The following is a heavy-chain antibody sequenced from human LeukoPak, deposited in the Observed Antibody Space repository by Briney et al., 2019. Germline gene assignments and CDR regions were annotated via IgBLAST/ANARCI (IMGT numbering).Heavy chain of an antibody. V-gene: IGHV6-1*01. D-gene: IGHD3-10*01. J-gene: IGHJ4*02. Sequence: SQTPSLTCAISGDSVSSNSAAWNWIRQSPSRGLEWLGRTYFRSKWYNEYALSLKSRITNNPDTSKNQFSLQLNSVTPEDTAVYYCARSQNYYGSGDYWSPGTLVTVSS. CDR3: ARSQNYYGSGDY. CDR1: GDSVSSNSAA. CDR2: TYFRSKWYN.